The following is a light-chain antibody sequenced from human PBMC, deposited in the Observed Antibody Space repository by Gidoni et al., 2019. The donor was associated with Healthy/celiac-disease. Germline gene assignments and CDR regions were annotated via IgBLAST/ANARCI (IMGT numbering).Light chain of an antibody. J-gene: IGLJ1*01. CDR1: SSDVGGYTY. CDR2: DVR. Sequence: QSALTQPASVSGSPGQSITISCTGTSSDVGGYTYVSWYQQHPGKAPKLMIYDVRNRPSGVSKRCSGSKSGNTASLTTSGLQAEDEADYYCSSYTSSSTFYVFGTGTKVTV. V-gene: IGLV2-14*03. CDR3: SSYTSSSTFYV.